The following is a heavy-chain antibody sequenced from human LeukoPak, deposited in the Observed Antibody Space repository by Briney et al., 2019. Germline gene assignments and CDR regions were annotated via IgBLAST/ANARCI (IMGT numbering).Heavy chain of an antibody. V-gene: IGHV3-30*04. J-gene: IGHJ4*02. CDR1: GFTFSSYA. CDR3: ARTRTDFVGYYFDY. D-gene: IGHD3/OR15-3a*01. Sequence: GGSLRLSCAASGFTFSSYAIHWVRQAPGKGLEWVAVISYDGSNKYYADSVKGRFTISRDNSKNTLYLQMNSLRAEDTAVYYCARTRTDFVGYYFDYWGQGTLVTVSS. CDR2: ISYDGSNK.